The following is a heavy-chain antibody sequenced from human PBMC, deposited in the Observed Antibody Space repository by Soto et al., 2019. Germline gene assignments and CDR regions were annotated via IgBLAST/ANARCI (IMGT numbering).Heavy chain of an antibody. CDR3: AIDRGSYFDY. CDR1: GFDFSTYA. J-gene: IGHJ4*02. D-gene: IGHD3-16*01. Sequence: QVHLVESGGGVVQPGRSLTLSCAVSGFDFSTYALQWVRQAPGKGLDWVAMISYDGTDKYYADSVKGRFTISRDNSNNRVSLQMSSLRADDTAVYYCAIDRGSYFDYWGQGTLVTVSS. V-gene: IGHV3-30-3*01. CDR2: ISYDGTDK.